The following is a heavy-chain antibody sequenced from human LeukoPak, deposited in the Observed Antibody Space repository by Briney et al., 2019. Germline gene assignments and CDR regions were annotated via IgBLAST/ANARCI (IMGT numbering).Heavy chain of an antibody. J-gene: IGHJ4*02. Sequence: SVKVSCKASGDTFSSYAISWVRQAPGQGLEWMGGIIPIFGTANYAQRFQGRVTITADESTSTAYMELTSLRSEDTAVYYCARSSYCGGDCPSGTFDYWGQGTLVTVSS. CDR1: GDTFSSYA. D-gene: IGHD2-21*02. V-gene: IGHV1-69*13. CDR2: IIPIFGTA. CDR3: ARSSYCGGDCPSGTFDY.